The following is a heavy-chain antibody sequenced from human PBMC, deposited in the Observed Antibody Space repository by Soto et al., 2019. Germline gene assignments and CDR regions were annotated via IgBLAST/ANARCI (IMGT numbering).Heavy chain of an antibody. CDR3: AKGSGGGTIFGVALDL. CDR2: ISWNSNSI. CDR1: GFTFDHYA. V-gene: IGHV3-9*01. D-gene: IGHD3-3*01. Sequence: EVQLVESGGGLVQPGGSLRLSCAASGFTFDHYAMHWVRQAPGKGLEWVGGISWNSNSIGYVDSVKGRFTISRDSAKNSLYLQMNSLRIEVTALYFCAKGSGGGTIFGVALDLWGQGDLVNVSS. J-gene: IGHJ5*02.